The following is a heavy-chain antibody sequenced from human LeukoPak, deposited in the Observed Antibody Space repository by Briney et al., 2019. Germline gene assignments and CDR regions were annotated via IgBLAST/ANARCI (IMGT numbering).Heavy chain of an antibody. CDR1: GGSFSGYY. Sequence: SETLSLTCAVYGGSFSGYYWSWIRQPPGKGLEWIGEINEGGSTNYNPSLKSRVTISVDTSQNQFSLKLNSVTAADTAVYYCAREMKIRHYYYMDVWAKGTTVTVSS. V-gene: IGHV4-34*01. CDR2: INEGGST. J-gene: IGHJ6*03. CDR3: AREMKIRHYYYMDV.